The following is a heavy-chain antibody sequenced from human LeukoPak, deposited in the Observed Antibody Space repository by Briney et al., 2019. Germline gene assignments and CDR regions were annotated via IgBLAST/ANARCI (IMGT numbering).Heavy chain of an antibody. V-gene: IGHV3-21*01. CDR1: GFTFNSYS. Sequence: GGSLRLSCAASGFTFNSYSMNWVRQTPGKGLEWVSSISSSSGYINYADSVKGRFTVSRDNAKNSLYLQMNSLRAGDTAVYYCARDESGDNDAFDIWGQGTMVTVSS. D-gene: IGHD2-21*01. CDR3: ARDESGDNDAFDI. CDR2: ISSSSGYI. J-gene: IGHJ3*02.